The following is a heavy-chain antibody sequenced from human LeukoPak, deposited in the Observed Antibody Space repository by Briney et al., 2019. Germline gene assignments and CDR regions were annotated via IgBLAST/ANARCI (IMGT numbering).Heavy chain of an antibody. D-gene: IGHD5-24*01. V-gene: IGHV4-61*02. CDR2: IYTSGST. CDR3: ASGRDGYNWDFVNY. Sequence: SQTLSLTCTVSGGSISSGSYYWSWIRQPAGKGLEWIGRIYTSGSTKYNPSLKSRVTISVDTSKNQFSLKLSSVTAVDTAVYYCASGRDGYNWDFVNYWGQGTLFTVSS. CDR1: GGSISSGSYY. J-gene: IGHJ4*02.